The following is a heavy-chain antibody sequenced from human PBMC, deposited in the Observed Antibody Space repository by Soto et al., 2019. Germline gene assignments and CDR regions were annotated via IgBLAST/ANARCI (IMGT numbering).Heavy chain of an antibody. CDR3: ARDQYSGSYYSYFDY. D-gene: IGHD1-26*01. J-gene: IGHJ4*02. CDR1: GFTFSGYG. Sequence: QVQLVESGGGVVQPGRSLRLSCAASGFTFSGYGMHWVRQAPGKGLEWVALISYDGSNKYYADSVKGRFTISRDNSKNTLYLQMNSLRAEDTAVYYCARDQYSGSYYSYFDYWGQGTLVTVSS. CDR2: ISYDGSNK. V-gene: IGHV3-30*03.